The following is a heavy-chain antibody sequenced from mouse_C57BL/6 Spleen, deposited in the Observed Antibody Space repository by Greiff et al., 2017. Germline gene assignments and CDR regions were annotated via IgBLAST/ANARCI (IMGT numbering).Heavy chain of an antibody. CDR1: GYTFTSYW. D-gene: IGHD1-1*01. CDR2: IDPSDSYT. CDR3: ASGSSYVGFAY. V-gene: IGHV1-69*01. J-gene: IGHJ3*01. Sequence: VKLQQPGAELVMPGASVKLSCKASGYTFTSYWMHWVKQRPGQGLEWIGEIDPSDSYTNYNQKFKGKSTLTVDKSSSTAYMQLSSLTSEDSAVYYCASGSSYVGFAYWGQGTLVTVSA.